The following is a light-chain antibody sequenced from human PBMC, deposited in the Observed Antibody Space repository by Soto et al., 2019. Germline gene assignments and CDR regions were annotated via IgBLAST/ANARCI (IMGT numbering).Light chain of an antibody. Sequence: QSVLTQPRSACGTPGQRVTISYSGSSSNIGSNTVNWYQQLPGTAPKLLIYSNNQRPSGVPDRFSGSKSGTSASLAISGLQSEDEADYYCAAWEDSLNGYVFGTGTKVTV. J-gene: IGLJ1*01. CDR1: SSNIGSNT. V-gene: IGLV1-44*01. CDR3: AAWEDSLNGYV. CDR2: SNN.